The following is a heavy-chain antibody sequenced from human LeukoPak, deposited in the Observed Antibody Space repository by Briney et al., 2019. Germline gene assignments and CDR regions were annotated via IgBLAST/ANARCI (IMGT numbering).Heavy chain of an antibody. D-gene: IGHD2-15*01. CDR2: IYPGDSDT. V-gene: IGHV5-51*01. Sequence: GESLKISCKDSGYSFTSYWIGWVRQMPGKGLEWMGIIYPGDSDTRYSPSFQGQVTISADKSISTAYRQWSSLKASDTAMYYCARHGGHCSGGSCYSASRRGSDYWGQGTLVTVSS. CDR1: GYSFTSYW. CDR3: ARHGGHCSGGSCYSASRRGSDY. J-gene: IGHJ4*02.